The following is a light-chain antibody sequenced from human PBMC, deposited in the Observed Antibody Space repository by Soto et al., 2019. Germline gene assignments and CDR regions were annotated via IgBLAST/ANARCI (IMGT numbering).Light chain of an antibody. J-gene: IGKJ1*01. CDR1: QSLSSSY. V-gene: IGKV3-20*01. Sequence: EIVLTQSPGTLSLSPGERATLSCRASQSLSSSYLAWYQQKPGQAPRLLIYGASSRATGIPDRFSGSGSGTDFTLTISRLEPEDVAMYYCQQYGSSPRTFGQGTEVEIK. CDR2: GAS. CDR3: QQYGSSPRT.